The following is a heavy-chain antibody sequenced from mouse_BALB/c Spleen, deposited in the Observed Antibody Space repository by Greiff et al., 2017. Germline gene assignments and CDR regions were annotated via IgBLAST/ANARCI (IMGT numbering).Heavy chain of an antibody. CDR2: INPSNGGT. V-gene: IGHV1S81*02. D-gene: IGHD1-1*01. Sequence: VQLQQSGAELVKPGASVKLSCKASGYTFTSYYMYWVKQRPGQGLEWIGEINPSNGGTNFNEKFKIKATLTVDKSSSTAYMQLRSLTSEDSAVYYCTRRGDYYGSSYWYFDVWGAGTTVTVSS. CDR3: TRRGDYYGSSYWYFDV. J-gene: IGHJ1*01. CDR1: GYTFTSYY.